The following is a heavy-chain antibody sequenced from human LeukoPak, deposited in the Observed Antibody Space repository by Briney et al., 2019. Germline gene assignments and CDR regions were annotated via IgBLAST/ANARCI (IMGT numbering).Heavy chain of an antibody. CDR1: GASLSSYY. D-gene: IGHD2/OR15-2a*01. Sequence: SESLSLTCRVSGASLSSYYWDWLRQPPGKGLEWIGYMSDTGKTDSMPSLKSRVSISVDTSKKQYSLRLRSLTSADSAVYYCATGYYGSFATWGQGILVTVSS. CDR3: ATGYYGSFAT. V-gene: IGHV4-59*01. CDR2: MSDTGKT. J-gene: IGHJ5*02.